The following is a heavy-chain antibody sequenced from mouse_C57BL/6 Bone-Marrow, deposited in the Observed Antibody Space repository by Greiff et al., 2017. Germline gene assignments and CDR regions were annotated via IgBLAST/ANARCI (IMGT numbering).Heavy chain of an antibody. CDR3: ARGGYFDV. CDR1: GFTFSDYY. J-gene: IGHJ1*03. Sequence: EVKLVESEGGLVQPGSSMKLSCTASGFTFSDYYMAWVRQVPEKGLEWVANINYDGSSTYYLDSLKSRFIISRDNAKNILYRQMSSLKAEDTATYYCARGGYFDVWGTGTTVTVSS. CDR2: INYDGSST. V-gene: IGHV5-16*01.